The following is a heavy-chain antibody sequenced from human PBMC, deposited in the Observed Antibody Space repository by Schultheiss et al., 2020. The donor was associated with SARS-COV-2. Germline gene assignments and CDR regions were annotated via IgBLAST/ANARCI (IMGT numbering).Heavy chain of an antibody. CDR1: GGSISSNNNF. Sequence: SETLSLTCSVSGGSISSNNNFWAWIRQPPGRGLEWIGSVSYSGTTYHNPSLESRVTISIDTSKNHFSLKLSSVTAAHTAMYYCARDGGLPGMVGLTTYNYCGMDVWGQGTTVTVSS. D-gene: IGHD2-8*01. J-gene: IGHJ6*02. CDR3: ARDGGLPGMVGLTTYNYCGMDV. V-gene: IGHV4-39*07. CDR2: VSYSGTT.